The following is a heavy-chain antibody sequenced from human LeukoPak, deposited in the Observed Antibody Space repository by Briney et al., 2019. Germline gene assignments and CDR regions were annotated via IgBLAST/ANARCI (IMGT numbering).Heavy chain of an antibody. CDR2: IRYDGSNK. Sequence: GGSLRLSCAAPGFTFSSYGMHWVRQAPGKGLEWVAFIRYDGSNKYYADSVRGRFTISRDNSKNTLYLHMNSLRAEDTAVYFCAKGSKAVLFTRDHYMDVWGKGTTVTISS. CDR1: GFTFSSYG. CDR3: AKGSKAVLFTRDHYMDV. D-gene: IGHD6-19*01. J-gene: IGHJ6*03. V-gene: IGHV3-30*02.